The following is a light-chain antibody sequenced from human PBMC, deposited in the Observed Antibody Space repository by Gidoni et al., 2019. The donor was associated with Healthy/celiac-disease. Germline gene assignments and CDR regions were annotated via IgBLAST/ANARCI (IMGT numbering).Light chain of an antibody. V-gene: IGLV3-19*01. CDR2: GKN. J-gene: IGLJ3*02. CDR3: NSRDSSGNHLRV. CDR1: SLRSYY. Sequence: SSELTQDPAVSVALGQTVRITCQGDSLRSYYASWYQQKPGQAPVLVIYGKNNRPSGIPGLFSGSSSGNTASLTITGAQAEDEADYYCNSRDSSGNHLRVFGGGTKLTVL.